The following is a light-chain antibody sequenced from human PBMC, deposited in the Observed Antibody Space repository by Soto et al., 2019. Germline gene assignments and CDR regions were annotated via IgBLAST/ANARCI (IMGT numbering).Light chain of an antibody. Sequence: QSVLTQPPSVSGAPGQRVTISCTGSSTNIGAGYDVHWYQQLPGTAPKLLIYGNSNRPSGVPDRFSGSKSGTSASLAITGLQAEDEAYYYCQSYASSLSVLYVFGTGTKVTVL. CDR3: QSYASSLSVLYV. CDR1: STNIGAGYD. J-gene: IGLJ1*01. CDR2: GNS. V-gene: IGLV1-40*01.